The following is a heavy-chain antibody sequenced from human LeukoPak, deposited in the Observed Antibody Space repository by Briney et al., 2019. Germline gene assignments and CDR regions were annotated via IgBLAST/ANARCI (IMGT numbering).Heavy chain of an antibody. CDR3: ARGQYGGWYSDY. V-gene: IGHV4-59*11. CDR2: IYYSGNT. CDR1: GGSISSHY. D-gene: IGHD6-19*01. J-gene: IGHJ4*02. Sequence: SETLSLTCTVSGGSISSHYWSWIRQPPGKGLEWIGYIYYSGNTNYNSSLKSRVTISVDTSKNQFSLKLSSVTAADTAMYYCARGQYGGWYSDYWGQGTLVTVSS.